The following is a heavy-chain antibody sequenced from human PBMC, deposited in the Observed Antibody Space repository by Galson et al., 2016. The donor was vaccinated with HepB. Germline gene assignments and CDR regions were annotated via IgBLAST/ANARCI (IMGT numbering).Heavy chain of an antibody. CDR1: EFTVTSTH. CDR2: TYNTGEM. CDR3: ARWYCSSSNCFYDS. V-gene: IGHV3-53*01. Sequence: SLRLSCAASEFTVTSTHMSRGRQAPGTGLEWVSMTYNTGEMHHADPAKGRFTISRDNSKNTLYLQMNSLRVEDTPMFYCARWYCSSSNCFYDSWGQGTLVTVSS. D-gene: IGHD2-2*01. J-gene: IGHJ4*02.